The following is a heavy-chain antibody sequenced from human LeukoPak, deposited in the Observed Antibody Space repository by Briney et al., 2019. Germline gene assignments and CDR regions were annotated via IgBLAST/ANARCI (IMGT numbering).Heavy chain of an antibody. CDR1: GFTFSSSG. CDR2: VSYVGRYE. Sequence: GGSLRLSCAASGFTFSSSGLHWVRQAPGKGLEWVAVVSYVGRYEYYADSVKGRFTISRDNTKNTLYLQMNSLRVEDTAIYYCAKTGGLRSHPLDPWGQGTLVTVSS. CDR3: AKTGGLRSHPLDP. V-gene: IGHV3-30*18. J-gene: IGHJ5*02. D-gene: IGHD3-3*01.